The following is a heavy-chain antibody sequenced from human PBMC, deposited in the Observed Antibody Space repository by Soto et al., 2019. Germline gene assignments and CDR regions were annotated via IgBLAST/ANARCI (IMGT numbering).Heavy chain of an antibody. CDR1: GGSISSYY. V-gene: IGHV4-59*01. D-gene: IGHD3-9*01. CDR2: IYYSGST. Sequence: SETLSLTCTVSGGSISSYYWSWIRQPPGKGLEWIGYIYYSGSTNYNPSLKSRVTISVDTSKNQFSLKLSSVTAADTAVYYCARSAFGLTGLFIPLNVDPFDYWGQGTLVTFSS. CDR3: ARSAFGLTGLFIPLNVDPFDY. J-gene: IGHJ4*02.